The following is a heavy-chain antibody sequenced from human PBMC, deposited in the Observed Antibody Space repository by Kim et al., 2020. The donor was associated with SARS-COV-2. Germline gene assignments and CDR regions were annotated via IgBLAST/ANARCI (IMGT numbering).Heavy chain of an antibody. CDR3: ARGKYYYDGSGNPRFWYFDL. CDR1: GGSISYYY. CDR2: VFDSGST. V-gene: IGHV4-59*01. Sequence: SETPSLTCTVSGGSISYYYWSWIRQPPGKGLEWIGYVFDSGSTNYNPSLKSRVTISLDTSKKQFSLQLTSVTAADTAVYYCARGKYYYDGSGNPRFWYFDLWGRGTLVTVSS. D-gene: IGHD3-22*01. J-gene: IGHJ2*01.